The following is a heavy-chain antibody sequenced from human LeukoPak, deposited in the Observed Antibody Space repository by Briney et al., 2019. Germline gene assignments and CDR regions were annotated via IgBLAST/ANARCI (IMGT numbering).Heavy chain of an antibody. J-gene: IGHJ2*01. CDR2: IIPILGIA. CDR1: GGTFSSYA. V-gene: IGHV1-69*04. CDR3: AREVVVVPPPGWYFDL. D-gene: IGHD2-21*01. Sequence: ASVMVSCKASGGTFSSYAISWVRQAPGQGLEWMGRIIPILGIANYAQKFQGRVTITADKSTSTAYMELSSLRSEDTAVYYCAREVVVVPPPGWYFDLWGRGTLVTVSS.